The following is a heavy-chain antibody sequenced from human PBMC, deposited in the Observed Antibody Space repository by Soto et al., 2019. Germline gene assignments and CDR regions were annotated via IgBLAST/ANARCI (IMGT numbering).Heavy chain of an antibody. CDR3: ARQGYSGYDLYY. Sequence: QVQLQESGPGLVKPSETLSLTCTVSGGSISSYYWSWIRQPPGKGLEWIGYIYYSGSTNYNPSLKSRVTISADTSKNQFSLKLSSVTAADTAVYYCARQGYSGYDLYYWGQGTLVTVSS. V-gene: IGHV4-59*08. CDR2: IYYSGST. CDR1: GGSISSYY. J-gene: IGHJ4*02. D-gene: IGHD5-12*01.